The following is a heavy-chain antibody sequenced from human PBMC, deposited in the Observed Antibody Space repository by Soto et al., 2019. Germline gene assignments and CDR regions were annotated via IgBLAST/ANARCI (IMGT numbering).Heavy chain of an antibody. J-gene: IGHJ6*02. CDR1: GFTFSSYA. CDR3: ARVDGKGTAMVENYYYYGMDV. Sequence: GGSLRLSCAASGFTFSSYAMHWVRQAPGKGLEWVAVISYDGSNKYYADSVKGRFTISRDNSKNTLYLQMNSLRAEDTAVYYCARVDGKGTAMVENYYYYGMDVWGQGTTVTVSS. V-gene: IGHV3-30-3*01. D-gene: IGHD5-18*01. CDR2: ISYDGSNK.